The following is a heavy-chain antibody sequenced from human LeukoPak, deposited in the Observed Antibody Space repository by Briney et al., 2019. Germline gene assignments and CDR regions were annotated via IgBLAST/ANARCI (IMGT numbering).Heavy chain of an antibody. CDR1: GGSISSYY. V-gene: IGHV4-59*01. CDR3: AREEDYSDPFDY. CDR2: IYYSGST. D-gene: IGHD4-17*01. Sequence: PSETLSLTCTVSGGSISSYYWSWIRQPPGKGLEWIGYIYYSGSTNYNPSLKSRVTISVDTSKNQFSLKLSSVTAADTAVYYCAREEDYSDPFDYWGQGTLVTVSS. J-gene: IGHJ4*02.